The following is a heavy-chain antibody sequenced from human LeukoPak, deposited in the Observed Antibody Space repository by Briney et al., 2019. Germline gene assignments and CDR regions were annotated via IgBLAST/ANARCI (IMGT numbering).Heavy chain of an antibody. D-gene: IGHD3-10*01. CDR1: GGTFSSYT. Sequence: SVKVSCKASGGTFSSYTISWVRQAPGQGLESMGRIIPILGIANYAQKFQGRVTITADKSTSTAYMELSSLRSEDTAVYYCYGWFGETHSPRFDYWGQGTLVTVSS. CDR3: YGWFGETHSPRFDY. V-gene: IGHV1-69*02. CDR2: IIPILGIA. J-gene: IGHJ4*02.